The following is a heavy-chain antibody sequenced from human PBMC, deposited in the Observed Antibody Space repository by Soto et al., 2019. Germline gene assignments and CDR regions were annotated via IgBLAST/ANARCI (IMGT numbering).Heavy chain of an antibody. J-gene: IGHJ3*02. D-gene: IGHD2-15*01. CDR3: AALVVAATPGLPSDAFDI. CDR1: GFTFSSYG. V-gene: IGHV3-30*03. CDR2: ISYDGSNK. Sequence: QVQLVESGGGVVQPGRSLRLSCAASGFTFSSYGMHWVRQAPGKGLEWVAVISYDGSNKYYADSVKGRFTISRDNSKNTLYLQMNSLRAEDTAVYYCAALVVAATPGLPSDAFDIWGQGTMVTVSS.